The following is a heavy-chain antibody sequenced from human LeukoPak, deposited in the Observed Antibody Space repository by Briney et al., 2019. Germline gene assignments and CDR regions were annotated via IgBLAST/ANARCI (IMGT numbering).Heavy chain of an antibody. CDR3: ARIGYYYGSGSYYDY. D-gene: IGHD3-10*01. V-gene: IGHV4-4*07. CDR1: GGSISSHY. J-gene: IGHJ4*02. Sequence: PSETPSLTCTVSGGSISSHYWSWIRQPAGKGLEWIGRIYISGSTNYNPSLKSRGTMSVDTSKNQFSLKLSSVTAADTAVYYCARIGYYYGSGSYYDYWGQGTLVTVSS. CDR2: IYISGST.